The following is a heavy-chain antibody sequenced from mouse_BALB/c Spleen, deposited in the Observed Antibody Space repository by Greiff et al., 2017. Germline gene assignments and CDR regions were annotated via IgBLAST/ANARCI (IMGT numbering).Heavy chain of an antibody. D-gene: IGHD1-1*01. CDR2: ISYSGST. CDR1: GYSITSDYA. V-gene: IGHV3-2*02. J-gene: IGHJ3*01. Sequence: VQLKESGPGLVKPSQSLSLTCTVTGYSITSDYAWNWIRQFPGNKLEWMGYISYSGSTSYNPSLKSRISITRDTSKNQFFLQLNSVTTEDTATYYCARADYFFAYWGQGTLVTVSA. CDR3: ARADYFFAY.